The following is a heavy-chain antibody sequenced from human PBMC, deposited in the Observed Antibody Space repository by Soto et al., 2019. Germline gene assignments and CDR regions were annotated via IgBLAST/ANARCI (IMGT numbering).Heavy chain of an antibody. CDR1: GFTFSSYA. Sequence: GGSLRLSCAASGFTFSSYAMSWVRQAPGKGLEWVSAACVNGGSKYYVDSVKGRFTISRDNSKNTLYLQMNSLRAEDTAVYYCARDLSSGDDGIDIWGQGTMVTVSS. CDR2: ACVNGGSK. J-gene: IGHJ3*02. CDR3: ARDLSSGDDGIDI. D-gene: IGHD6-19*01. V-gene: IGHV3-23*01.